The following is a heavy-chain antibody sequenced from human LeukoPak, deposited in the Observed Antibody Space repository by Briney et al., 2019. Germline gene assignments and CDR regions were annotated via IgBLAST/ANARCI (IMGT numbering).Heavy chain of an antibody. J-gene: IGHJ5*02. V-gene: IGHV1-18*01. CDR1: GYAFTSYG. Sequence: ASVKVSCKASGYAFTSYGISWVRQAPGQGLEWMGWISAYNGNTNYAQKLQGRVTMTTDTSTSTAYMELRSLRSDDTAVYYCARGMYYYDSSGYFWFDPWGQGTLVTVSS. D-gene: IGHD3-22*01. CDR3: ARGMYYYDSSGYFWFDP. CDR2: ISAYNGNT.